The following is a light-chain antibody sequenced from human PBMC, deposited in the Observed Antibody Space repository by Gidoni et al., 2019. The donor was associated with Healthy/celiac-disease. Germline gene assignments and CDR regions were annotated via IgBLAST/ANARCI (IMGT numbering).Light chain of an antibody. CDR1: GSNIGAGYD. CDR2: GNS. V-gene: IGLV1-40*01. CDR3: QSYDSSLSLVV. J-gene: IGLJ2*01. Sequence: QSVLTQPPSVSGAPGQRVTISCTGSGSNIGAGYDVHWYQQLPGTAPKLLTYGNSNRPSGVPDRFSGSKSGTSASLAITGLQAEDEADYYCQSYDSSLSLVVFGGGTKLTVL.